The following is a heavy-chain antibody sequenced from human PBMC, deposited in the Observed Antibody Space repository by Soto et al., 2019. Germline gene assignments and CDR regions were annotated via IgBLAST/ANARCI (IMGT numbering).Heavy chain of an antibody. CDR2: SYYTGAT. Sequence: SETLSLTCTVSVGSITGYYWSWIRQSPGKGLEWIGCSYYTGATNYNPSLKSRVTISVDTSKNQFSLTLSSATAADTAVYYCATERNPRTGFDYWGQGTLVTVSS. V-gene: IGHV4-59*01. CDR3: ATERNPRTGFDY. J-gene: IGHJ4*02. D-gene: IGHD7-27*01. CDR1: VGSITGYY.